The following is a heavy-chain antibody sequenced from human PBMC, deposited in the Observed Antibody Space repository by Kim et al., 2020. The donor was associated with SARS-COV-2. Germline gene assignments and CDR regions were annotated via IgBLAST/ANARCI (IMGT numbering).Heavy chain of an antibody. CDR3: ALALQESCFDY. D-gene: IGHD4-4*01. V-gene: IGHV4-39*07. J-gene: IGHJ4*02. CDR2: T. Sequence: TYDNPSLKSRVTISVDTSKNQFSLKLSSVTAADTAVYYCALALQESCFDYWGQGTLVTVSS.